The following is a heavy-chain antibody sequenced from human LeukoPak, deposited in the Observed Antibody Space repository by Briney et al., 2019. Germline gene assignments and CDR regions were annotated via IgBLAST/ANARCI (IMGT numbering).Heavy chain of an antibody. D-gene: IGHD2-2*02. V-gene: IGHV1-69*13. CDR1: GGTFSSYA. CDR3: AREWAGYCSSTSCYKGLYGMDV. J-gene: IGHJ6*02. CDR2: VIPIFGTP. Sequence: SVKVSCKASGGTFSSYAISWVRQTPGQGLEWMGGVIPIFGTPNYAQKFQGRVTITADESTSTAYMELSSLRSEDTAVYYCAREWAGYCSSTSCYKGLYGMDVWGQGTTVTVSS.